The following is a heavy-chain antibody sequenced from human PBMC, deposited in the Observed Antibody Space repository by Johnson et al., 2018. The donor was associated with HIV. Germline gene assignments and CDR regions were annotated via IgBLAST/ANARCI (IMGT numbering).Heavy chain of an antibody. D-gene: IGHD5-12*01. V-gene: IGHV3-30-3*02. J-gene: IGHJ3*02. CDR2: ISYDGSNK. CDR1: GFTFSSYA. Sequence: VQLVESGGGVVQPGRSLRLSCAASGFTFSSYAMHWVRQAPGKGLEWVAVISYDGSNKYYADSVQGRFTISRDNSKNTLYLQMNSLRAEDTAVYHCAKRLQGGYDAFDIWGQGTMVTVSS. CDR3: AKRLQGGYDAFDI.